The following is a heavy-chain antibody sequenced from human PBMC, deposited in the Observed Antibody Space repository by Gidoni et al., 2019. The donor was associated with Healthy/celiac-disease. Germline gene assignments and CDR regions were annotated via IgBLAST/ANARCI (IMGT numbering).Heavy chain of an antibody. Sequence: QVQLQHSGPGLVKPSQTLSLTCAITGVSVSSNSAAWNWIKQSPSRGLEWPGRTYYRSKWYNDYAVSVKSRITINPDTPKNHFSLQLNSVTPEDTAVYYCAFGELFVGWFDPWGQGTLVTVSS. V-gene: IGHV6-1*01. D-gene: IGHD3-10*01. CDR2: TYYRSKWYN. J-gene: IGHJ5*02. CDR1: GVSVSSNSAA. CDR3: AFGELFVGWFDP.